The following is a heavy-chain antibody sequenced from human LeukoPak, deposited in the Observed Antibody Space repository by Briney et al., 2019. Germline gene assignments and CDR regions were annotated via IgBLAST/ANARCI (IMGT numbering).Heavy chain of an antibody. J-gene: IGHJ4*02. Sequence: ASVKVSCKASGYTFTSYDINWVRQATGQGLEWMGWMNPNSGNTGYAQKFQGRVTTTRNTSISTAYMELSSLRSEDTAVYYRARGRTITIFGVVMVRHYDYWGQGTLVTVSS. CDR3: ARGRTITIFGVVMVRHYDY. V-gene: IGHV1-8*01. CDR1: GYTFTSYD. CDR2: MNPNSGNT. D-gene: IGHD3-3*01.